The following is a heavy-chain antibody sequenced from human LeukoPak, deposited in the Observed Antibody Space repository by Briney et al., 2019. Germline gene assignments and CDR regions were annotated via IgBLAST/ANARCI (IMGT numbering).Heavy chain of an antibody. CDR2: SKNDGSST. Sequence: PGGSLRLSCAVSGFTSSGDWMHWVRQAPGKGLVWVSRSKNDGSSTSYADSVKGRFTISRDNSKNTLYLQMNSLRAEDTAVYYCATRYYDSSGGKDYWGQGTLVTVSS. V-gene: IGHV3-74*01. CDR3: ATRYYDSSGGKDY. CDR1: GFTSSGDW. J-gene: IGHJ4*02. D-gene: IGHD3-22*01.